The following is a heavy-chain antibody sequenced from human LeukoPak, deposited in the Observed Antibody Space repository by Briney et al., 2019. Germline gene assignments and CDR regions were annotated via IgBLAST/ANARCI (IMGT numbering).Heavy chain of an antibody. V-gene: IGHV3-30*02. CDR3: AKGANLRIVATIFDY. CDR2: VRYDGSNK. J-gene: IGHJ4*02. Sequence: GGSLRLSCAASGFTFSSYGMHWVRQAPGKGLEWVAFVRYDGSNKYYADSVKGRFTISRDNSKNTLYLQMNSLRAEDTAVYYCAKGANLRIVATIFDYWGQGTLVTVPS. CDR1: GFTFSSYG. D-gene: IGHD5-12*01.